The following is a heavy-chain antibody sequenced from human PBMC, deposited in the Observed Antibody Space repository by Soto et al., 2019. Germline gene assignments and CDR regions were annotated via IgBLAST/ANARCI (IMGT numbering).Heavy chain of an antibody. Sequence: PSETLSLTXSVSALSITTGEFYWACIRQQRGKGLEWSGHLYFSSPTYLNPALGGRVSKSVDASKNQISLRLESVTAPDTAVYYCERERQIAPGLPRNLLDVCGHGILVSVS. V-gene: IGHV4-31*02. CDR3: ERERQIAPGLPRNLLDV. J-gene: IGHJ4*01. CDR2: LYFSSPT. D-gene: IGHD2-21*01. CDR1: ALSITTGEFY.